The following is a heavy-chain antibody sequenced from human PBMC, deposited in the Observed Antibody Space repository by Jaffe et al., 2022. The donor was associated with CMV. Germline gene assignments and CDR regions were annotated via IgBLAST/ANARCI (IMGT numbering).Heavy chain of an antibody. J-gene: IGHJ4*02. CDR1: GFSFDTYA. CDR3: AKDMSSPYYFFTADH. D-gene: IGHD3-22*01. Sequence: EVQLLESGGGLVQPGGSLRLSCVGSGFSFDTYAMTWIRQAPGKGLEWVSAIRGGGGSTYYADSVKGRFTISRDNSKSTLFLQMNSLRAEDTAVYYCAKDMSSPYYFFTADHWGQGTLVTVSS. CDR2: IRGGGGST. V-gene: IGHV3-23*01.